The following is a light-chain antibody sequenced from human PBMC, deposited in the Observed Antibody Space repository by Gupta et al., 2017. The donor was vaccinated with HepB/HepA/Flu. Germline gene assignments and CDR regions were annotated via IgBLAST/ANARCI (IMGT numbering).Light chain of an antibody. V-gene: IGKV3-15*01. J-gene: IGKJ3*01. CDR3: QQDNRCILT. CDR2: GPS. CDR1: QSVSSN. Sequence: EIVMTQSPATLSVSPGERATLSCRASQSVSSNLAWYQRKPGQAPRLLIYGPSTRATGIPARCSGGGSETEFTLTSSRLQSEDFADYYWQQDNRCILTFGPGTKVEIK.